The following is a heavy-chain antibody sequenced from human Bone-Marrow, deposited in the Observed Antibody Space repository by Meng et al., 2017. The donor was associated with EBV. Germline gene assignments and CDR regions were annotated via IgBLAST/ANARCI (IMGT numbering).Heavy chain of an antibody. V-gene: IGHV4-34*01. CDR1: GGSFSGYY. D-gene: IGHD5-18*01. CDR2: INHSGST. J-gene: IGHJ4*02. Sequence: QVHLHHWGPGLLKPSETLSLTCAVYGGSFSGYYWSWIRQPPGKGLEWIGEINHSGSTNYNPSLKSRVTISVDTSKNQFSLKLSSVTAADTAVYYCARVGYTLGYWGQGSLVTVSS. CDR3: ARVGYTLGY.